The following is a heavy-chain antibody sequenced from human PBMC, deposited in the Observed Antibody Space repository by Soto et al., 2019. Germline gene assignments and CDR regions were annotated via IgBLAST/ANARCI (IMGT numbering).Heavy chain of an antibody. D-gene: IGHD3-10*01. Sequence: QVQLVQSGAEVKKPGASVKVSCKASGYTFTGYYMDWVRQAPGQGLEWMGWINPNSGGTNYAQKFQGWVTMTRDTSISTAYMELSRLRSDDTAVYYCARERGSGTYYFDYWGQGTLVTVSS. CDR3: ARERGSGTYYFDY. CDR1: GYTFTGYY. V-gene: IGHV1-2*04. J-gene: IGHJ4*02. CDR2: INPNSGGT.